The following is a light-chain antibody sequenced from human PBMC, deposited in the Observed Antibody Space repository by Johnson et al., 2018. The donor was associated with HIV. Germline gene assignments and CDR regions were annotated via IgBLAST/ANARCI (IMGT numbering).Light chain of an antibody. Sequence: QSVLTQPPSVSAAPGQKVTISCSGSSSNIGNNYVSWYKQLPGTAPKLLIYENNKRPSGIPARFSGSKSGTSATLGITGLQTRDEADYYCGTWDSSLSAGGNVFGTGTKVTVL. CDR1: SSNIGNNY. CDR2: ENN. J-gene: IGLJ1*01. V-gene: IGLV1-51*02. CDR3: GTWDSSLSAGGNV.